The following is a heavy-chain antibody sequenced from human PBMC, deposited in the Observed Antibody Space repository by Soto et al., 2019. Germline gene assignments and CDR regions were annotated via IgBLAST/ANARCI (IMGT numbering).Heavy chain of an antibody. CDR3: AIGGRGSSWSLYYYYYGMDV. Sequence: SETLSLTCPVSGGSISSYYWSWIRQPPRKRLKWIGYIYYSGSTNYNPSLKSRVTISVDTSKNQFSLKLSSVTAADTAVYYCAIGGRGSSWSLYYYYYGMDVWGQGTTVTVSS. V-gene: IGHV4-59*01. CDR2: IYYSGST. CDR1: GGSISSYY. J-gene: IGHJ6*02. D-gene: IGHD6-13*01.